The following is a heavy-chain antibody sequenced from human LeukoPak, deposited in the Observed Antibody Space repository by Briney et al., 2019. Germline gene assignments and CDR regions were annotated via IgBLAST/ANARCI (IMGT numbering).Heavy chain of an antibody. CDR1: GGSISSSDYY. CDR3: ARGPFDAFDI. CDR2: IYYSGST. V-gene: IGHV4-30-4*01. Sequence: SETLSLTCTVSGGSISSSDYYWSWIRQPPGTGLEWIGYIYYSGSTYYNPSLKSRVTISVDTSKNQFSLKLSSVTAADTAVYYCARGPFDAFDIWGQGTMVTVSS. J-gene: IGHJ3*02.